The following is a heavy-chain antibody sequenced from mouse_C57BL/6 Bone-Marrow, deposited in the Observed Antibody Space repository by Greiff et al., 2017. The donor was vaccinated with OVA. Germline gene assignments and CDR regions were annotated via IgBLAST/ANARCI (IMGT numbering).Heavy chain of an antibody. V-gene: IGHV1-59*01. CDR3: AHYGSRLYLHY. D-gene: IGHD1-1*01. Sequence: VKLQQPGAELVRPGTSVKLSCKASGYTFTNYWMHWVKQRPGQGLEWIGVIAPSDSYINYNQKFKGRATLTVDTSSSTAYMHLSSLTSEDSAVYYCAHYGSRLYLHYWGQGTSLTLSS. J-gene: IGHJ2*02. CDR1: GYTFTNYW. CDR2: IAPSDSYI.